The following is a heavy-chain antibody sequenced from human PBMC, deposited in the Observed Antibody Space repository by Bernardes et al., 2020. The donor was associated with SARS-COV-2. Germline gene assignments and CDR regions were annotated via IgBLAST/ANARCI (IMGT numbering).Heavy chain of an antibody. CDR2: ILPYNGDT. V-gene: IGHV1-2*02. J-gene: IGHJ5*01. D-gene: IGHD1-7*01. Sequence: ASVKVSCKAFGYTFFSYHIHWVRQDPGQGLEWMGRILPYNGDTYYAQNFQGRVTLTRDMSIATAYMELSSLRSDDTAIYYCVREDWHYDSWGQGTQITVSS. CDR3: VREDWHYDS. CDR1: GYTFFSYH.